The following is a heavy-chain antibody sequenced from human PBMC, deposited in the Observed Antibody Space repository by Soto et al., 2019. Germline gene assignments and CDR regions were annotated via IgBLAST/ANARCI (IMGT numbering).Heavy chain of an antibody. CDR1: GGSISSGGYS. V-gene: IGHV4-30-2*01. CDR2: IYHSGST. CDR3: ARAYSSSYFDY. J-gene: IGHJ4*02. Sequence: SETLSLTCAVSGGSISSGGYSWSWIRQPPGKGLEWIGYIYHSGSTYYNPSLKSRVTIPVDRSKNQFSLKLSSVTAADTAVYYCARAYSSSYFDYWGQGTLVTV. D-gene: IGHD6-6*01.